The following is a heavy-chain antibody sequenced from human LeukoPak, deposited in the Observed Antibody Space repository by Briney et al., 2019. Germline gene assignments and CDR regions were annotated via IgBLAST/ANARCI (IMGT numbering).Heavy chain of an antibody. CDR2: ISGDGGST. J-gene: IGHJ5*02. D-gene: IGHD2-2*01. CDR1: GFTFDDYA. CDR3: AIVVGDWFDP. Sequence: PGGSLRLSCAASGFTFDDYAMHWVRQAPGKGLEWVSLISGDGGSTYYADSVKGRFTISRDNSKNSLYLQMNSLRTEDTALYYCAIVVGDWFDPWGQGTLVTVSS. V-gene: IGHV3-43*02.